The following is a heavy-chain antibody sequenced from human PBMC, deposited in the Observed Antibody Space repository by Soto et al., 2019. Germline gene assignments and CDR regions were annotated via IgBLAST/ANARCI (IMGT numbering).Heavy chain of an antibody. CDR1: GFTFSSYA. D-gene: IGHD6-13*01. CDR3: ARDRLLKLSIAAAGTLDY. V-gene: IGHV3-30-3*01. J-gene: IGHJ4*02. CDR2: ISYDGSNK. Sequence: GGSLRLSCAASGFTFSSYAMHWVRQAPGKGLEWVAVISYDGSNKYYADSVKGRFTISRDNSKNTLYLQMNSLRAEDTAVYYCARDRLLKLSIAAAGTLDYWGQGTLVTVSS.